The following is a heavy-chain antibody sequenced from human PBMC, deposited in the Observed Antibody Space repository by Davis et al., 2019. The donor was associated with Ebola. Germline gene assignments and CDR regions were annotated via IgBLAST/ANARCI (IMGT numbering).Heavy chain of an antibody. V-gene: IGHV3-7*03. D-gene: IGHD2-15*01. CDR3: ARDVHHSSAN. J-gene: IGHJ4*02. CDR1: GFTFNSYW. Sequence: GESLKISCAASGFTFNSYWMNWVRQAPGKGLEWVANIKQDGSEKYYVDSVKGRFSISRDNAKNSLYLQMNSLRAEDTAVYFCARDVHHSSANWGQGTLVTVSS. CDR2: IKQDGSEK.